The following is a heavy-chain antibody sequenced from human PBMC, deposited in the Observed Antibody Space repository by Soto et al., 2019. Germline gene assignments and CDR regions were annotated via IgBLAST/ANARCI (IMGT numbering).Heavy chain of an antibody. CDR3: VRWGDDFRIGAAGTPYGMEV. D-gene: IGHD6-13*01. CDR2: INPSGGST. J-gene: IGHJ6*02. V-gene: IGHV1-46*01. Sequence: QVQLVQSGAEVKKPGASVKVSCKASGYTFTSYYLHWVRQAPGQGLEWMGMINPSGGSTSYAQKFKGRVTMTRETSKSTVYMELRSLRSEDTSVYYCVRWGDDFRIGAAGTPYGMEVWGQGTTVTVSS. CDR1: GYTFTSYY.